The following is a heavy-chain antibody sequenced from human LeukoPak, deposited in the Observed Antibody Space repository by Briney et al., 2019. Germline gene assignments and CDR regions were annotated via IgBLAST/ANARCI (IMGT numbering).Heavy chain of an antibody. D-gene: IGHD3-22*01. CDR1: GGSISSGGYY. CDR3: ARVASITMIVL. Sequence: TSQTLSLTCTVSGGSISSGGYYWSCIRQPPGKGLEWIGYIYHSGSTYYNPSLKSRVTISVDRSKNQFSLKLSSVTAADTAVYYCARVASITMIVLWGQGTLVTVSS. V-gene: IGHV4-30-2*01. J-gene: IGHJ4*02. CDR2: IYHSGST.